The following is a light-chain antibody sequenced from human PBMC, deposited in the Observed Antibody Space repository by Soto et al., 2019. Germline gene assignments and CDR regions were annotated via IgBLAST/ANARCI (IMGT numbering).Light chain of an antibody. J-gene: IGLJ1*01. Sequence: QSVLTQPRSASGTPGQRVTISCSGSSSNIGSNYVYWYQQLPGTAPKLLIYSNNQWPSGVPDRFSGSKSGTSASLALSGLRSEDEADHYCAAWDDSLSGYVFGTGTKVTVL. CDR2: SNN. CDR3: AAWDDSLSGYV. V-gene: IGLV1-47*02. CDR1: SSNIGSNY.